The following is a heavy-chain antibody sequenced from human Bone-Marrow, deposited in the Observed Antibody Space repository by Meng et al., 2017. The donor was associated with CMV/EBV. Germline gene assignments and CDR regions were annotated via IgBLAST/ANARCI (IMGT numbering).Heavy chain of an antibody. Sequence: GGSLRLSCATSGFTFSSYAMNWVRQAPGKGLEWVSSITNGGSGTYYADSVKGRFTISRDNSKNTLYLQMNSLRVEDTAVYYCARVDGSGTYTFDYWGQGTLVTVSS. CDR2: ITNGGSGT. V-gene: IGHV3-23*01. CDR1: GFTFSSYA. CDR3: ARVDGSGTYTFDY. D-gene: IGHD1-26*01. J-gene: IGHJ4*02.